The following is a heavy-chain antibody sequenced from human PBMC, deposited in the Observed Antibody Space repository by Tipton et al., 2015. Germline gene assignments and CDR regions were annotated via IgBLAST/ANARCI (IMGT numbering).Heavy chain of an antibody. CDR1: GGSLSSSGYY. D-gene: IGHD2-15*01. CDR2: IYYSGST. Sequence: TLSLTCTVSGGSLSSSGYYWSWVRQHPGKGLEWIGHIYYSGSTYYNPSLKSRVTISVDTSKNQFSLKLSSVTAADTAVYYCARVRRYCSGGSCYSLYYYGMDVWGQGTTVTVSS. V-gene: IGHV4-31*03. CDR3: ARVRRYCSGGSCYSLYYYGMDV. J-gene: IGHJ6*02.